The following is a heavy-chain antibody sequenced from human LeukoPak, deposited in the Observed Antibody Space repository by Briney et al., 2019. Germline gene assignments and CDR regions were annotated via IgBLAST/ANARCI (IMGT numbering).Heavy chain of an antibody. D-gene: IGHD6-6*01. J-gene: IGHJ4*02. V-gene: IGHV1-46*01. Sequence: ASVKVSCKASGYTLTGYNMHWVRQDPGQGLEWMGVINPSGGSPTYTQKFQGRVTMTSDTSTSTVYMELSSLRSEDTAVYFCARGHRIAARWDYFADWGQGTLVTVSS. CDR1: GYTLTGYN. CDR2: INPSGGSP. CDR3: ARGHRIAARWDYFAD.